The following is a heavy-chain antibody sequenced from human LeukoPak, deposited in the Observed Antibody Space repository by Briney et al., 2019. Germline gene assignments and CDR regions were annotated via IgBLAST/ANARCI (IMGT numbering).Heavy chain of an antibody. CDR1: GGSISTYT. CDR2: FYSNGNT. J-gene: IGHJ5*02. V-gene: IGHV4-4*07. CDR3: ARDFSSKNWFDT. Sequence: SETLSPTCTVSGGSISTYTWSWIRQPAERGLEWIGRFYSNGNTAYNPSVKSRVTMSVDMSKNQVSLKLTSVTAADTAIYYCARDFSSKNWFDTWGQGTLVTVSS.